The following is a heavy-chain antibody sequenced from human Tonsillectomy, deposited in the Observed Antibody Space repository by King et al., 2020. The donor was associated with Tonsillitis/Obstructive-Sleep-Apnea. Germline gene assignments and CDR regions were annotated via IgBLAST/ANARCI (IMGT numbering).Heavy chain of an antibody. J-gene: IGHJ4*02. V-gene: IGHV3-30*18. CDR2: ISYDGSNK. Sequence: VQLVESGGGVVQPGRSLRLSCTASGFTFSSYGMHWVRQAPGKGLEWVAVISYDGSNKNYADSVKGRFTISRDNSKNTLYLQMNSLRAEDTAVYYCAKLATVNIFDYWGQGTLVTVSS. D-gene: IGHD5-24*01. CDR3: AKLATVNIFDY. CDR1: GFTFSSYG.